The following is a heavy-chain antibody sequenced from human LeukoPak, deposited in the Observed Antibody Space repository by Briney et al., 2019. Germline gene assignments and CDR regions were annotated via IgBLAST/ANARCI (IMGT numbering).Heavy chain of an antibody. J-gene: IGHJ4*02. CDR1: GGSISSGGYY. D-gene: IGHD5-18*01. CDR3: AREGVGGYSYGYVY. CDR2: IYYSGST. V-gene: IGHV4-31*03. Sequence: PSQTLSLTCTVSGGSISSGGYYWSWIRQHPGKGLEWIGYIYYSGSTYYTPSLKSRVTISVDKSKNQFSLKLSSVTAADTAVYYCAREGVGGYSYGYVYWGQGTLVTVSS.